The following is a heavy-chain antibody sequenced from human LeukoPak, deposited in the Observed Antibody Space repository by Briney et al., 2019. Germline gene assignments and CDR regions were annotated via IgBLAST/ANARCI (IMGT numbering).Heavy chain of an antibody. CDR2: ISSSGRTK. CDR1: GFTFSSYS. D-gene: IGHD2-2*01. Sequence: GGSLRLSCEASGFTFSSYSMNWVRQAPGKGLEWVSYISSSGRTKYYADSVKGRFTISRDNAKNTLYLQMSNLRAEDTAVYYCARARAGSASITEFDPGGQGTLVTVSS. J-gene: IGHJ5*02. V-gene: IGHV3-48*01. CDR3: ARARAGSASITEFDP.